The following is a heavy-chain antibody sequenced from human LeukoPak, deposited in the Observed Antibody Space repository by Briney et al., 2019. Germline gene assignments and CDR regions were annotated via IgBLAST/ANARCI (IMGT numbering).Heavy chain of an antibody. CDR3: AKDHKYYFDY. J-gene: IGHJ4*02. Sequence: GGSLRLACAASGFTFSDYYMTSIRHAPRKWLERVSAISGSGGSTYYADSVKGRFTISRDNSKNTLYLQMNSLRAEDTAVYYCAKDHKYYFDYWGRGTLVTVSS. CDR1: GFTFSDYY. CDR2: ISGSGGST. V-gene: IGHV3-23*01.